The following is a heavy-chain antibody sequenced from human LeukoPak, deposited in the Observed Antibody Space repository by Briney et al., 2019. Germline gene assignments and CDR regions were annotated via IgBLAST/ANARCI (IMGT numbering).Heavy chain of an antibody. CDR1: GGSISSYY. D-gene: IGHD4-17*01. V-gene: IGHV4-59*08. CDR2: IYYTGAT. Sequence: KPSETLSLTCTVSGGSISSYYWTWIRQPPGKGLEWIGYIYYTGATSYNPPLKSRVTISVDTSKNQFSLKLSSVTAADTAVYYCASSSYGDYSGGPFDYWGQGTLVTVSS. CDR3: ASSSYGDYSGGPFDY. J-gene: IGHJ4*02.